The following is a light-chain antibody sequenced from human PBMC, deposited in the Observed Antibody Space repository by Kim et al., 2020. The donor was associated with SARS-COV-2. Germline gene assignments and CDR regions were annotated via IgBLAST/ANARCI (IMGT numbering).Light chain of an antibody. CDR3: QQYNNWPPLT. J-gene: IGKJ4*01. CDR1: QSVSNK. V-gene: IGKV3-15*01. CDR2: GAS. Sequence: EIVMTQSPATLSMSPGERATLSCRASQSVSNKLAWYQQKPGQAPRLLIYGASTRATGIPARFSGSGSGTEFTLTINSLQSEDFAVYYCQQYNNWPPLTFGGGTKVDIK.